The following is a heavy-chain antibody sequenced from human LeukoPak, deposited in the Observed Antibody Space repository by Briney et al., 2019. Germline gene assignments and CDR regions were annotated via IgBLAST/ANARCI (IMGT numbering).Heavy chain of an antibody. Sequence: GASVKVSCKASGGTFSSYTISWVRQAPGQGLEWMGRIIPILGIANYAQKFQGRVTITADKSTSTAYMKLSSLRSEDTAVYYCARELHEPAMVTKDWFDPWGQGTLVTVSS. CDR2: IIPILGIA. CDR1: GGTFSSYT. D-gene: IGHD5-18*01. V-gene: IGHV1-69*04. J-gene: IGHJ5*02. CDR3: ARELHEPAMVTKDWFDP.